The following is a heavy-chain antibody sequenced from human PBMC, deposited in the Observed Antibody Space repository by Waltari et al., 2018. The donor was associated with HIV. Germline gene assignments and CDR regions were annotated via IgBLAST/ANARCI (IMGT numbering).Heavy chain of an antibody. V-gene: IGHV3-33*01. J-gene: IGHJ4*02. CDR2: LGPDGNTR. CDR1: GFTLTVYD. D-gene: IGHD3-10*01. Sequence: QVHLVESGGTVVQPGKSLRLFCVIDGFTLTVYDMSWFRQTQGAGLQWVAILGPDGNTRFYAPFVRGRFSISRDNTKKTVFLQMRALRADDTGVYFCARQGNTGTYFGGHRWGRGT. CDR3: ARQGNTGTYFGGHR.